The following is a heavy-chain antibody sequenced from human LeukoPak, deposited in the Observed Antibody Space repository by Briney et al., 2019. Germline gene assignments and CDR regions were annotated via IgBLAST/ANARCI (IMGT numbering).Heavy chain of an antibody. Sequence: ASVKVSCKASGGTFSSYAINWVRQAPGQGLEWMGGIIPIFGTANYAQKFQGRVTITADESTSTAYMELSSLRSEDTAVYYCARGGAGPGPLDYWGQGTLVTVSS. V-gene: IGHV1-69*01. D-gene: IGHD2-2*01. J-gene: IGHJ4*02. CDR2: IIPIFGTA. CDR1: GGTFSSYA. CDR3: ARGGAGPGPLDY.